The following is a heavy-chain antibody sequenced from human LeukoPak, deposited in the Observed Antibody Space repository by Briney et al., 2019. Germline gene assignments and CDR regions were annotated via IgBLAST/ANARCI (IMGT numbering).Heavy chain of an antibody. Sequence: ASVKVSCKASGYPFTTYDINWVRQATGQGLEWMGCMNPNSGNTGYAQKFQGRVTITRNTSINTAYMELSSLRSEDTAVYYCARRHFYGSGSYFSFDYWGQGTLVTVSS. CDR2: MNPNSGNT. D-gene: IGHD3-10*01. J-gene: IGHJ4*02. CDR1: GYPFTTYD. V-gene: IGHV1-8*03. CDR3: ARRHFYGSGSYFSFDY.